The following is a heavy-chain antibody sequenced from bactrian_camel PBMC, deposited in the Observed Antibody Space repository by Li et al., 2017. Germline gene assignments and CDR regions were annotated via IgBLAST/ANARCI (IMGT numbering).Heavy chain of an antibody. D-gene: IGHD3*01. V-gene: IGHV3S61*01. Sequence: HVQLVESGGGSVQAGGSLRVSCAASRYTYCMAWFRQAPGKEREGVAYIDSTTTYAESVKGRFTISRDNGQNTMYTSYLQMNNLKPEDTAMYYCAAADNLGTQDLSQTMEWVREGDWGQGTQVTVS. J-gene: IGHJ4*01. CDR2: IDSTT. CDR1: RYTYC. CDR3: AAADNLGTQDLSQTMEWVREGD.